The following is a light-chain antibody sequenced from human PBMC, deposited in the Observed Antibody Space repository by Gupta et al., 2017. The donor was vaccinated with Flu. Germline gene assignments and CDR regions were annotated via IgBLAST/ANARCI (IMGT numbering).Light chain of an antibody. CDR1: RSGLNSSNNKNC. V-gene: IGKV4-1*01. Sequence: DIVMSQSPDSLAVSLGERATINCKSSRSGLNSSNNKNCLSWYQHKEGQPPNLLINWASTREAGVPDRFSGSGCGTDFTLTISSRQEEDVAVYYCQQHDNYPQITFGQGTQLEIK. CDR2: WAS. J-gene: IGKJ5*01. CDR3: QQHDNYPQIT.